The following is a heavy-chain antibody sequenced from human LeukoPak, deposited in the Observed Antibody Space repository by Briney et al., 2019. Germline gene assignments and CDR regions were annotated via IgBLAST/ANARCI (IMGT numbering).Heavy chain of an antibody. V-gene: IGHV3-74*01. D-gene: IGHD5-12*01. CDR2: IYSDGSST. Sequence: PGGSLRLSCTASGFSFNTYWMHWVRQAPGEGLVWVSRIYSDGSSTYYADSVKGRFTCSRDNAKNTVYLQMNSLRAEDTAVYYCARGASGYGNFDYWGQGTLVTVSS. CDR1: GFSFNTYW. CDR3: ARGASGYGNFDY. J-gene: IGHJ4*02.